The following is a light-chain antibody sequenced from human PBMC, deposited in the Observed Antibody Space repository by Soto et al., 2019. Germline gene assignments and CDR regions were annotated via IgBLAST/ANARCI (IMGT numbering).Light chain of an antibody. J-gene: IGKJ1*01. V-gene: IGKV3-20*01. CDR2: GTS. Sequence: EIVMTQSPATRSVSPWERATLSCWASQSVSSNLAWYQQKPGQAPRLLIYGTSSRATGIPDRFSGSGSGTDFTLTISRLEPEDFAMYYCQRYDSFRTFGQGTKVDIK. CDR1: QSVSSN. CDR3: QRYDSFRT.